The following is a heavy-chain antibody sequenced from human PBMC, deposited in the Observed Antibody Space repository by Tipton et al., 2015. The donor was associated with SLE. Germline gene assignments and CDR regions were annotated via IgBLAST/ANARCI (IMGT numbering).Heavy chain of an antibody. J-gene: IGHJ4*02. Sequence: TLSLTCAVYGGSFSDYFWTWIRQSPGKGLEWIGDVNHSGSTDYHPSLKSRVTMSVDTSKNQFSLKLTSVTAADTALYYCARCTIFGVVRGSFVSWGQGTLVTVSS. CDR2: VNHSGST. CDR1: GGSFSDYF. D-gene: IGHD3-3*01. CDR3: ARCTIFGVVRGSFVS. V-gene: IGHV4-34*01.